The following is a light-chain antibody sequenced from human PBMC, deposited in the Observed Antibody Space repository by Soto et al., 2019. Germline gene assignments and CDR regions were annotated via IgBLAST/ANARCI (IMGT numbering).Light chain of an antibody. J-gene: IGLJ1*01. V-gene: IGLV2-14*01. CDR2: DVS. CDR3: SSYTSSSTLYV. Sequence: QSALTQPASVSGSPGQSITISCTGTSSDVGGYNYVSWYQQHPGKAPKLMIYDVSNRPSGVSNRFSGSKSGNTASLTISGLQAEDEADYYCSSYTSSSTLYVFGTGPKATVL. CDR1: SSDVGGYNY.